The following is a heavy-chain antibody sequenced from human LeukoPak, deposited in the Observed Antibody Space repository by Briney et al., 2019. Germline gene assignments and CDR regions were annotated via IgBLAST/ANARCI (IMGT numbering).Heavy chain of an antibody. V-gene: IGHV4-34*01. CDR3: AREGYGSGSSYFDY. D-gene: IGHD3-10*01. CDR1: GGSFSGYY. Sequence: SETLSLTCAVYGGSFSGYYWSWLRQPPGKGLEWLGEINHSGSTNYNPSLKSRVTISVDTSKNQFSLKLSSVTAADTAVYYCAREGYGSGSSYFDYWGQGTLVTVSS. J-gene: IGHJ4*02. CDR2: INHSGST.